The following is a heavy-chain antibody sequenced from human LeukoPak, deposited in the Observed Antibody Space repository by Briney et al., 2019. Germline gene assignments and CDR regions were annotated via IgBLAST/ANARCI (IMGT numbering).Heavy chain of an antibody. Sequence: PGGSLRLSCAASGFTFSSYTMKWVRQAPGKGLEWVSSISSSSSYIYYADSVKGRFTISRDNAKNSLYLQMNSLRAEDTAVYYCARVSSEVVIFPKLHYYYCMDVWGKGTTVTVSS. J-gene: IGHJ6*03. CDR2: ISSSSSYI. CDR3: ARVSSEVVIFPKLHYYYCMDV. D-gene: IGHD3-22*01. CDR1: GFTFSSYT. V-gene: IGHV3-21*01.